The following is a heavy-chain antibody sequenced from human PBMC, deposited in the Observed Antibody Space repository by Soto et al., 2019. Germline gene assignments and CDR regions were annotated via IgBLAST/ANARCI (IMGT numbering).Heavy chain of an antibody. V-gene: IGHV1-69*02. CDR1: GGTFSSYT. CDR2: IIPILGIA. J-gene: IGHJ3*02. D-gene: IGHD2-2*01. CDR3: ATRPRGYCSSTSCYANDAFDI. Sequence: SVKVSCKASGGTFSSYTISWVRQAPGQGLEWMGRIIPILGIANYAQKFQGRVTITADKSTSTAYMELSSLRSEDTAVYYCATRPRGYCSSTSCYANDAFDIWGQGTRVTVAS.